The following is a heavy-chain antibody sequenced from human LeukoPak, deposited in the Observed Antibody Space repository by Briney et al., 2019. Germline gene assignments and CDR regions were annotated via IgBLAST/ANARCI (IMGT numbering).Heavy chain of an antibody. V-gene: IGHV1-8*01. Sequence: ASVTVSCKASGYTFTSYDINWVRQATGQGLEWMGWMNPNSGNTGYAQKFQGRVTMTRNTSISTAYMELSSLRSEDTAVYYCARDERRVAAAGYYYYYMDVWGKGTTVTVSS. J-gene: IGHJ6*03. CDR1: GYTFTSYD. D-gene: IGHD6-19*01. CDR2: MNPNSGNT. CDR3: ARDERRVAAAGYYYYYMDV.